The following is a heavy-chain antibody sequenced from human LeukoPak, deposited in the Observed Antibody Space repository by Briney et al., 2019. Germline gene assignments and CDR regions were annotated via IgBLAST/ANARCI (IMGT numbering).Heavy chain of an antibody. Sequence: ASVKVSCKASGYTFTSYGISGVRQAPGQGLEWRGWISAYNGNTNYPQKVQGRITVTTDTSTTTAYMELRSLRSDDTAVYYCARDKNHYDTRGDFWGQGTLVTVSS. V-gene: IGHV1-18*01. J-gene: IGHJ4*02. CDR1: GYTFTSYG. CDR3: ARDKNHYDTRGDF. CDR2: ISAYNGNT. D-gene: IGHD3-22*01.